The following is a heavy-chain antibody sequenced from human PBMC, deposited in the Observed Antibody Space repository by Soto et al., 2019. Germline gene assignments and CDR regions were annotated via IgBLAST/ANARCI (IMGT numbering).Heavy chain of an antibody. CDR1: GFTFSSYE. V-gene: IGHV3-48*03. Sequence: LRLSCAASGFTFSSYEMNWVRQAPGKGLEWVSYISSSGSDIEYADSVKGRFTISRDNARNSVYLQMSSLRAEDTAVYYCARESGDYHDSSGYYYFFDYWGQGALVTVSS. J-gene: IGHJ4*02. CDR2: ISSSGSDI. CDR3: ARESGDYHDSSGYYYFFDY. D-gene: IGHD3-22*01.